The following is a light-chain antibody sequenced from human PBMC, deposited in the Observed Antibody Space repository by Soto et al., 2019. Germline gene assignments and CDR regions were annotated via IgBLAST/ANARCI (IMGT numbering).Light chain of an antibody. Sequence: DIVMTQSPDSLAVSLGERATINCKSSQSILYSSNNKNYLAWYQQKPGQPPKLLIYWASTRESGVPDRFSGSGSGTDFTLSISSLQAGDVAVYYCQKYYSGPWTFGQGTKLAIK. CDR3: QKYYSGPWT. V-gene: IGKV4-1*01. CDR1: QSILYSSNNKNY. J-gene: IGKJ1*01. CDR2: WAS.